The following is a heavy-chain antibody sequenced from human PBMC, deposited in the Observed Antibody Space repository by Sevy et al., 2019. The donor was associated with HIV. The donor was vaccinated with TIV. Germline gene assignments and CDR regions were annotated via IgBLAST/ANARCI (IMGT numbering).Heavy chain of an antibody. J-gene: IGHJ5*02. D-gene: IGHD2-2*01. CDR1: GGSISSYY. CDR2: IYYSGST. Sequence: SETLSLTCTVSGGSISSYYWSWIRQPPGKGLEWIGYIYYSGSTNYNPSLKSRVTISVDTSKNQFSRKLSSVTAADTAVYYCARSPFYCSSTSCNNWFDPWGQGTLVTVSS. V-gene: IGHV4-59*01. CDR3: ARSPFYCSSTSCNNWFDP.